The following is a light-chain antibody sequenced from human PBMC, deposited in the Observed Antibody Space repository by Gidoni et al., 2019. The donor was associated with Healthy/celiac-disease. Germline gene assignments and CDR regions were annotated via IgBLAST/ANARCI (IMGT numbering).Light chain of an antibody. J-gene: IGKJ4*01. CDR2: WAS. CDR3: QQYYSTPLT. V-gene: IGKV4-1*01. CDR1: QSVLSSSNNKNS. Sequence: DIVMTQSPDSLAVSLGERAPINCKSSQSVLSSSNNKNSLAWYQQKPGQPPKLLIYWASTRESGVPDRFSGSGSGTDFTLTISSLQAEDVAVYYCQQYYSTPLTFGGGTKVEIK.